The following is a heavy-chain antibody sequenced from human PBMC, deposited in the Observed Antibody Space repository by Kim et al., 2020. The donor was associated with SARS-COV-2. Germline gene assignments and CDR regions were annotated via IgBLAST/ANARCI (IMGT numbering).Heavy chain of an antibody. D-gene: IGHD3-10*01. Sequence: GGSLRLSCAASGFTFRDYAVSWVRQGPGKGLEWVSAISGSGDYTYYADSVRGRFTISKDNSNKTVFLQMNSLRADDTAIYFCAKERGWGSEYVDFWGQGALVTVSS. J-gene: IGHJ4*02. CDR3: AKERGWGSEYVDF. CDR1: GFTFRDYA. CDR2: ISGSGDYT. V-gene: IGHV3-23*01.